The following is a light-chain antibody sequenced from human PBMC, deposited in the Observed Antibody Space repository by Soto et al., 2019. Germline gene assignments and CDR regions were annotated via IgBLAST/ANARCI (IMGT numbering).Light chain of an antibody. CDR1: QSIGSY. CDR3: QQRSNWPLT. Sequence: EIVLTQSPVTLSLSLGERVTLSCRASQSIGSYLGWLQQKPGQAPRLLIYDASNRATGIPARFSGSGSGTDFTLTISSLEPEDFAVYYCQQRSNWPLTFGGGTKVDIK. V-gene: IGKV3-11*01. CDR2: DAS. J-gene: IGKJ4*01.